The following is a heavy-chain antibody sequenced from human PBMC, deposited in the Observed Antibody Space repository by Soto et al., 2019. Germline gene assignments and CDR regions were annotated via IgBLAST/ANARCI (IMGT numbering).Heavy chain of an antibody. V-gene: IGHV3-33*01. CDR1: GFTFSSYG. CDR3: ARDVGSDDYDSSGFIKGDYFDY. D-gene: IGHD3-22*01. CDR2: IWYDGSNK. Sequence: GGSLRLSCAASGFTFSSYGMHWVRQAPGKGLEWVAVIWYDGSNKYYADSVKGRFTISRDNSKNTLYRQMNSLRAEDTAVYYCARDVGSDDYDSSGFIKGDYFDYWGQGTLVTVSS. J-gene: IGHJ4*02.